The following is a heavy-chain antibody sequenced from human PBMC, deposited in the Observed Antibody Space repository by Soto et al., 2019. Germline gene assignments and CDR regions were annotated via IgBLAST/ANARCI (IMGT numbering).Heavy chain of an antibody. Sequence: ASVKVSCKASGGTFSSYAISWVRQAPGQGLEWMGGIIPIFGTANYAQKFQGRVTITADESTSTAYMELSSLRSEDTAVYYCATNLPYSSGWYNAFDIWGQGTMVTVSS. CDR3: ATNLPYSSGWYNAFDI. J-gene: IGHJ3*02. CDR2: IIPIFGTA. CDR1: GGTFSSYA. V-gene: IGHV1-69*13. D-gene: IGHD6-19*01.